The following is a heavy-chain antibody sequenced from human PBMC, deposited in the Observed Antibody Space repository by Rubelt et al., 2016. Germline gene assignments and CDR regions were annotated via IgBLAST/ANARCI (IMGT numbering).Heavy chain of an antibody. J-gene: IGHJ6*02. CDR2: INTNTGNP. V-gene: IGHV7-4-1*02. D-gene: IGHD6-13*01. CDR3: ASEYSSSEDYYYGMDV. CDR1: GYTFTSYA. Sequence: QVQLVQSGSELKKPGASVKVSCKASGYTFTSYAMNWVRQAPGQGLEWMGWINTNTGNPTYAQGFTGRFVFSLDTAVSTAYLQISSLKAEDTAVYYGASEYSSSEDYYYGMDVWGQGTTVTVSS.